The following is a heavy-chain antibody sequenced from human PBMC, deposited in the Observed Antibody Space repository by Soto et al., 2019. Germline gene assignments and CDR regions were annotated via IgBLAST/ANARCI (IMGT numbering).Heavy chain of an antibody. Sequence: EVHLLESRGGLVQPGGSLRLSCAASGFTFSNYAMTWVRQAPGKGLEWVSGVSGSGGSTNYADAVKGRFTISRDNSKNTLYLEMKSLRAEDTAGFYCAKDRWDSNMTYHFGYWGQGALVTVSS. CDR2: VSGSGGST. V-gene: IGHV3-23*01. CDR1: GFTFSNYA. CDR3: AKDRWDSNMTYHFGY. D-gene: IGHD1-26*01. J-gene: IGHJ4*02.